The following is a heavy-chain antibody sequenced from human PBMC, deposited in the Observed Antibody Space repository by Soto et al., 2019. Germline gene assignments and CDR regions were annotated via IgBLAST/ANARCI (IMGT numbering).Heavy chain of an antibody. Sequence: QLQLQESGSGLVKPSQTLSLTCTVSNGSISTYDYSWTWIRQPPGRGLEWIGAIYHSGRTYYMPSLRSRLTTSLDKAKNQFSLNLSSMTAAATAVYFCARDMTIFGVAPGGGMDVWGQGTTVTVSS. J-gene: IGHJ6*02. V-gene: IGHV4-30-2*01. CDR3: ARDMTIFGVAPGGGMDV. D-gene: IGHD3-3*01. CDR2: IYHSGRT. CDR1: NGSISTYDYS.